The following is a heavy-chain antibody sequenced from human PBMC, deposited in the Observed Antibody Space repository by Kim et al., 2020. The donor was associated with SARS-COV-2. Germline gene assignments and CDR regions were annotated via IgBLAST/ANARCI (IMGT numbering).Heavy chain of an antibody. V-gene: IGHV4-59*01. J-gene: IGHJ3*02. CDR2: IYYSGST. D-gene: IGHD3-22*01. Sequence: TETLSLTCTVSGGSISSYYWSWIRQPPGKGLEWIGYIYYSGSTNYNPSLKSRVTISVDTSKNQFSLKLSSVTAADTAVYYCARDLGASYYDSSGYPAFDIWGQGTMVTVSS. CDR3: ARDLGASYYDSSGYPAFDI. CDR1: GGSISSYY.